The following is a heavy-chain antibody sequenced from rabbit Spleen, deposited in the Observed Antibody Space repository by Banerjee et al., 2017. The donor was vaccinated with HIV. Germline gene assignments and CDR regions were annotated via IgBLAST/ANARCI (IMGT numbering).Heavy chain of an antibody. CDR1: GVSFSFSSY. CDR2: IEVGDSRFT. CDR3: ARDTSSSFSSYGMDL. D-gene: IGHD1-1*01. J-gene: IGHJ6*01. V-gene: IGHV1S45*01. Sequence: QEQLEESGGGLVKPGASLTLTCKASGVSFSFSSYMCWVRQAPGKGLEWIACIEVGDSRFTYFATWARGRFTISKTSSTTVTLQVTRLTAADTATYFCARDTSSSFSSYGMDLWGPGTLVTVS.